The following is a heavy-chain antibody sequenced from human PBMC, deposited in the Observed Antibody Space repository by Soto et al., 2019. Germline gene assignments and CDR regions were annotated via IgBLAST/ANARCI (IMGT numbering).Heavy chain of an antibody. D-gene: IGHD2-2*01. CDR1: EFAYTNDN. J-gene: IGHJ1*01. CDR2: ISSGSGSK. Sequence: PWGSLRHSCVGAEFAYTNDNMDWVRQAPGKGLEWVSSISSGSGSKSYADSVRGRFTVSSDNAKNSLYLEMDSLRVEDTAAYYCATRVHCRGTGCHPKFQHWGQGTLVTVSS. V-gene: IGHV3-21*01. CDR3: ATRVHCRGTGCHPKFQH.